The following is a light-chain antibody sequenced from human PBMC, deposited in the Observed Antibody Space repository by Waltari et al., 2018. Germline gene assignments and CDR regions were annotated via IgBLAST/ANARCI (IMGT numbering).Light chain of an antibody. CDR1: QTITNNY. Sequence: EIVLTQSPGTLSLSPGERGTLSCKASQTITNNYLAWYQQKPGQPPRLFIYGASIRATGIPDRFSGSGSGTDFTLTISRLEPEDFAVYYCQQYGTSPLLTFGGGTKVEIK. V-gene: IGKV3-20*01. CDR3: QQYGTSPLLT. J-gene: IGKJ4*01. CDR2: GAS.